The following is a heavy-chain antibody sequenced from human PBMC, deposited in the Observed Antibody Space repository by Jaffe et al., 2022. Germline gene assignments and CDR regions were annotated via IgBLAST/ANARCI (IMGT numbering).Heavy chain of an antibody. D-gene: IGHD4-17*01. CDR3: ARVDGDYVDY. V-gene: IGHV4-38-2*01. J-gene: IGHJ4*02. CDR2: IYHSGST. CDR1: GYSISSGYY. Sequence: QVQLQESGPGLVKPSETLSLTCAVSGYSISSGYYWGWIRQPPGKGLEWIGSIYHSGSTYYNPSLKSRVTISVDTSKNQFSLKLSSVTAADTAVYYCARVDGDYVDYWGQGTLVTVSS.